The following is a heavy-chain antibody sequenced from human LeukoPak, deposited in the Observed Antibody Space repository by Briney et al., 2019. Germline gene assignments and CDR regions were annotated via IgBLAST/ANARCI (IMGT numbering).Heavy chain of an antibody. CDR2: IDDSGRT. Sequence: PSETLSLTCTVSGGSISTYYWSWIRQPPGKGLEWIGYIDDSGRTSYNPSLKSRVTISVDTSKNHLSLQLSSVTVADTAVYYCARSHGVLHDDGGNYFDTWGQGTLLTVSS. D-gene: IGHD4-23*01. CDR3: ARSHGVLHDDGGNYFDT. V-gene: IGHV4-59*01. J-gene: IGHJ4*02. CDR1: GGSISTYY.